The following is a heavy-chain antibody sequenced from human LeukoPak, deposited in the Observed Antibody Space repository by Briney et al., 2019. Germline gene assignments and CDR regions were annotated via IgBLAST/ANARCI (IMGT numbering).Heavy chain of an antibody. CDR3: AREAIGYSYAKRFDY. J-gene: IGHJ4*02. CDR2: ISAYNGNT. V-gene: IGHV1-18*01. D-gene: IGHD5-18*01. Sequence: ASVKVSCKASGYTFTSYGISWVRQAPGQGLEWMGWISAYNGNTNYAQKLQGRVTMTTDTSTSTAYMELRSLRSDDTAVYYCAREAIGYSYAKRFDYWGQGTLVTV. CDR1: GYTFTSYG.